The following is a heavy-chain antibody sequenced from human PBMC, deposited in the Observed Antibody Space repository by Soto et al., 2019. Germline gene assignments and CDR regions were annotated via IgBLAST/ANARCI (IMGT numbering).Heavy chain of an antibody. V-gene: IGHV4-34*01. CDR3: ARRMGSGRYYFDY. CDR1: GGSFSGYY. D-gene: IGHD3-10*01. CDR2: INPSGST. J-gene: IGHJ4*02. Sequence: QVQLKQWGAGLLKPSETLSLTCAVYGGSFSGYYWRWIRQSPGKGLEWIGEINPSGSTNYNPSLRSRFTLSVDTSKNQFSLKLNSVTAADTAVFYCARRMGSGRYYFDYWGQGTLVTVSS.